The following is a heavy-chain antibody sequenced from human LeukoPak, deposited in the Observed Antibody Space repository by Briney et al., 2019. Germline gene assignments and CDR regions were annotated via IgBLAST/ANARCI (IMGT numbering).Heavy chain of an antibody. CDR1: GFTFSDYY. D-gene: IGHD4-17*01. J-gene: IGHJ5*02. CDR3: ARALDYGDYGDWFDP. CDR2: ISSSGSTI. V-gene: IGHV3-11*04. Sequence: PGGSLRLSCAASGFTFSDYYMSWIRQAPGKGLEWVSYISSSGSTIYYADSVKGRFTISRDNAKNSLYLQMNSLRAEDTAVYYCARALDYGDYGDWFDPWGQGTLVTVSS.